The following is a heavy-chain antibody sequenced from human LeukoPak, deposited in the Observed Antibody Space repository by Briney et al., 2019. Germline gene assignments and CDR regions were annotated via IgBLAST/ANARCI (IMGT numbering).Heavy chain of an antibody. Sequence: PGGSLRLSCAASGLTFDDYAMHWVRQAPGKGLEWVSGIRWNSGSIGYADSAKGRFTISRDNAKNSLYLQMNSLRAEDMALYYCAKGSNYYDSSGYYYGSNAFDIWGQGTMVTVSS. CDR2: IRWNSGSI. CDR3: AKGSNYYDSSGYYYGSNAFDI. V-gene: IGHV3-9*03. J-gene: IGHJ3*02. CDR1: GLTFDDYA. D-gene: IGHD3-22*01.